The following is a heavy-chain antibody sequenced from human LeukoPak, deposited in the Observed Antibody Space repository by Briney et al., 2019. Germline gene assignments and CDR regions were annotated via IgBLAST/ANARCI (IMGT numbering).Heavy chain of an antibody. Sequence: SETLSLTCAVSGYSISSGYYWGWIRQPPGKGLEWIGSIYHSGSTYYNPSLKSRVTISVDTSKNQFSLKLSSVTAADTAVYYCARSSDGVRSDYWGQGTLVTVSS. J-gene: IGHJ4*02. CDR3: ARSSDGVRSDY. CDR2: IYHSGST. CDR1: GYSISSGYY. D-gene: IGHD3-10*01. V-gene: IGHV4-38-2*01.